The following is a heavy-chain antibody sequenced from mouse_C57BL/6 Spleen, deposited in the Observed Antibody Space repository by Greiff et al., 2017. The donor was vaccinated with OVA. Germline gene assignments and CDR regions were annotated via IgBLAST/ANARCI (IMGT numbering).Heavy chain of an antibody. CDR1: GFSFNTYA. V-gene: IGHV10-1*01. CDR2: IRSKSNNYAT. J-gene: IGHJ1*03. CDR3: VRQYGSSMYFDV. Sequence: GGGLVQPKGSLKLSCAASGFSFNTYAMNWVRQAPGKGLEWVARIRSKSNNYATYYADSVKDRFTISRDDSESMLYLQMNNLKTEDTAMYYCVRQYGSSMYFDVWGTGTTVTVSS. D-gene: IGHD1-1*01.